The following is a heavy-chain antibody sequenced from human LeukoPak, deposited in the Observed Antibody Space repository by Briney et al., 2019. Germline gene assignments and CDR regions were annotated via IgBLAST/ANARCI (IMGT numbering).Heavy chain of an antibody. D-gene: IGHD3-22*01. CDR2: IYYSGST. CDR1: GGSISSSSYY. J-gene: IGHJ4*02. V-gene: IGHV4-39*01. CDR3: ARLYDSSGCYDRISFDY. Sequence: SETLSLTCTVSGGSISSSSYYWGWIRQPPGKGLEWIGSIYYSGSTYYNPSLESRVTISVDTSKNQFSLKLSSVTAADTAVYYCARLYDSSGCYDRISFDYWGQGTLVTVSS.